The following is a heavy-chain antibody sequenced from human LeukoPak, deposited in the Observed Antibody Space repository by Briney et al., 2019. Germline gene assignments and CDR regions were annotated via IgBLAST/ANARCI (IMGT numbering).Heavy chain of an antibody. J-gene: IGHJ3*02. Sequence: PSETLSLTCTVSGGSISSYYWSWIRQPPGKGLEWIGYIYYSGSTNYNPSLKSRVTISVDTSKNQFSLKLSSVTAADTAVYYCARAHLLADAFDIWGQGTMVTVSS. CDR1: GGSISSYY. CDR3: ARAHLLADAFDI. V-gene: IGHV4-59*01. CDR2: IYYSGST.